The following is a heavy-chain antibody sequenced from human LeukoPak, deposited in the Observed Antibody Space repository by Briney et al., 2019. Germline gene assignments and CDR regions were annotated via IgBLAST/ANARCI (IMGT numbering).Heavy chain of an antibody. D-gene: IGHD3-22*01. V-gene: IGHV4-39*07. J-gene: IGHJ5*02. CDR1: GGSISSSSYY. CDR2: IYYSGST. Sequence: SETLSLTCTVSGGSISSSSYYWGWIRQPPGKGLEWIGSIYYSGSTYYNPSLQSRVTISVDTSKNQFSLKLSSVTAADTAVYYCARDSAYYYDSSGSLHWFDPWGQGTLVTVSS. CDR3: ARDSAYYYDSSGSLHWFDP.